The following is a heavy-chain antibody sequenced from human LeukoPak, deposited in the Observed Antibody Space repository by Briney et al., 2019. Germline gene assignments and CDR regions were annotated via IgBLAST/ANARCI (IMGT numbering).Heavy chain of an antibody. D-gene: IGHD1-26*01. V-gene: IGHV3-30-3*01. CDR2: ISFDGGNK. Sequence: GRSLRLSCAASGFTFNNYATHWVRQAPGKGLEWVAIISFDGGNKYYADSVKGRFTISRDNSKNTLYLQMNSLRAEDTAVYYCARDGIVGSPLFKFDYWGQGTLVTVSS. CDR3: ARDGIVGSPLFKFDY. J-gene: IGHJ4*02. CDR1: GFTFNNYA.